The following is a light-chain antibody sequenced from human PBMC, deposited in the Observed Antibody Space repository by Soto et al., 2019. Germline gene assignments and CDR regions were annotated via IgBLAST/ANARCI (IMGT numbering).Light chain of an antibody. Sequence: QSVLTQPPSASGTPGQRVTISCSGSSSNMGSNNVNWYQQLPGAAPKLLIYSKNQRPSGVPDRFSGSKSGTSASLAISGLQSEGEAGYYCAAWDDSLNGVVFGGGTTLTVL. CDR2: SKN. V-gene: IGLV1-44*01. J-gene: IGLJ2*01. CDR1: SSNMGSNN. CDR3: AAWDDSLNGVV.